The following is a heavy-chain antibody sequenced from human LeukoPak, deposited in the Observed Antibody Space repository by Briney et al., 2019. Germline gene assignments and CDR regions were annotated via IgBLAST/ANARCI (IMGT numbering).Heavy chain of an antibody. J-gene: IGHJ1*01. Sequence: PGGPLRLSCAASGFTFGSYGMSWVRQAPGKGLEWVPFITPNADRTSYADSVEGRFTISRDNPRNTLYMQMNSLRDEDTAIYYCAIMHGYYDGSGYWVQWGQGTLVTVSS. CDR1: GFTFGSYG. CDR3: AIMHGYYDGSGYWVQ. CDR2: ITPNADRT. V-gene: IGHV3-23*01. D-gene: IGHD3-22*01.